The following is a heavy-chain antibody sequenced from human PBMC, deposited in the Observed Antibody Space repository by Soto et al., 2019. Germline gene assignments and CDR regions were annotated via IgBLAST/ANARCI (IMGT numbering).Heavy chain of an antibody. J-gene: IGHJ6*02. CDR1: GFTFSSYG. CDR3: AKGKVKAAYYYYGMDV. Sequence: QVLLVESGGGVVQPGRSLRLSCAASGFTFSSYGMHWVRQAPGKGLEWVAVISYDGSNKYYADSVKGRFTISRDNSKNTLYLQMNSLRAEDTAVYYCAKGKVKAAYYYYGMDVWGQGTTVTVSS. CDR2: ISYDGSNK. V-gene: IGHV3-30*18.